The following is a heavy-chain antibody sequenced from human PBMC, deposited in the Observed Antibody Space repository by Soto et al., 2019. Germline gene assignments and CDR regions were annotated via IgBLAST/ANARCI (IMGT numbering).Heavy chain of an antibody. V-gene: IGHV6-1*01. CDR1: GDSVSSNTAA. J-gene: IGHJ4*02. CDR3: ARGVAGSGFDL. D-gene: IGHD6-19*01. CDR2: TYYRSNWRH. Sequence: SQTLSLTCAISGDSVSSNTAAWNWIRSSPSRGLEWLGRTYYRSNWRHDYAVSVKSQITVNPDTSKNHFSLQLNSVTPDDTAVYYCARGVAGSGFDLWGQGTLVTAPQ.